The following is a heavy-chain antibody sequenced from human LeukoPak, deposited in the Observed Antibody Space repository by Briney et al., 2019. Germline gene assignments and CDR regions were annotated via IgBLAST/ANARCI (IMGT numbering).Heavy chain of an antibody. J-gene: IGHJ3*02. CDR2: IGSDNKP. CDR3: ARELGVSRAFDI. CDR1: GFTFSAYA. V-gene: IGHV3-23*01. Sequence: GGSLRLSCEASGFTFSAYAMTWVRQAPGKGLEWVSSIGSDNKPHYSESVKGRFAISRDNSKSMLFLQLNSLTAEDTAVYYCARELGVSRAFDIWGQGTMVTVSS. D-gene: IGHD6-6*01.